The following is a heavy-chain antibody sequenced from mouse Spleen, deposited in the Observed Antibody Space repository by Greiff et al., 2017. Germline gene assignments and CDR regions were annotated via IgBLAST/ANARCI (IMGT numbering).Heavy chain of an antibody. V-gene: IGHV5-9*01. CDR3: ARRGSSSNYFDY. J-gene: IGHJ2*01. CDR1: GFTFSSYA. D-gene: IGHD1-1*01. Sequence: EVMLVESGGGLVKLGGSLKLSCAASGFTFSSYAMSWVRQTPEKRLEWVATISSGGGNTYYPDSVKGRFTISRDNAKNTLYLQMSSLKSEDTAMYYCARRGSSSNYFDYWGQGTTLTVSS. CDR2: ISSGGGNT.